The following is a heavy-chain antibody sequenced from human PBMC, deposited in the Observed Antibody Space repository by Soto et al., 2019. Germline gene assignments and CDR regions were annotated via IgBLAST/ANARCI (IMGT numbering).Heavy chain of an antibody. CDR3: ARSFSVWGELSFGY. V-gene: IGHV1-3*01. D-gene: IGHD3-16*02. CDR2: INPGGSST. Sequence: ASVKVSCKASGYTFAIYAMHWVRQAPGQRLEWMGLINPGGSSTKYAQKFQGRVTMTWDTSTSTVYMELSSLGSEDTAVYYCARSFSVWGELSFGYWGQGALVTVSS. J-gene: IGHJ4*02. CDR1: GYTFAIYA.